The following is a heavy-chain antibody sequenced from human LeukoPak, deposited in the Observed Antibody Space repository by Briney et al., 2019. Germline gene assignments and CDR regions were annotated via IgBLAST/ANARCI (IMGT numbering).Heavy chain of an antibody. CDR3: ARGREGSSGWFFDY. V-gene: IGHV4-4*07. D-gene: IGHD6-19*01. Sequence: SETLSLTCTVSGGPINSHYWTWIRQPAGKGLEWIGRIYTSGSTNYNPSLKSRVTMSVDTSKNQFSLKLSSVPAADTAVYYCARGREGSSGWFFDYWGQGTLVTVSS. CDR1: GGPINSHY. CDR2: IYTSGST. J-gene: IGHJ4*02.